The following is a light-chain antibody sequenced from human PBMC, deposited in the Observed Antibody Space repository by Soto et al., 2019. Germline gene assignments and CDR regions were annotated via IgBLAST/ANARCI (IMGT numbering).Light chain of an antibody. CDR3: QQYHTSSIT. J-gene: IGKJ5*01. V-gene: IGKV1-5*01. CDR2: DAS. Sequence: DIQMTQSPSTLSASVGDRVSITCRASQTIISWLAWYQQKPGKAPDLLIYDASTLERGVPSRFSGTGSGTEFTLTIDRLQPDDFATYYCQQYHTSSITFGQGTRLEIK. CDR1: QTIISW.